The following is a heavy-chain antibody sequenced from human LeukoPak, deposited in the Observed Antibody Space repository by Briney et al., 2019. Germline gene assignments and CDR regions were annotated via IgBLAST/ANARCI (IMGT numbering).Heavy chain of an antibody. D-gene: IGHD2-15*01. V-gene: IGHV4-30-4*01. CDR1: GGSISSGDYY. Sequence: ASETLSLTCTVSGGSISSGDYYWRWIRQPPGKVLEWIGYIYYRGSTYYNPSLRSRVTISVDTSKNQFSLKLSSVTAADTAVYYCARGVVVAAIHDYYFDYWGQGPLVTVSS. CDR2: IYYRGST. J-gene: IGHJ4*02. CDR3: ARGVVVAAIHDYYFDY.